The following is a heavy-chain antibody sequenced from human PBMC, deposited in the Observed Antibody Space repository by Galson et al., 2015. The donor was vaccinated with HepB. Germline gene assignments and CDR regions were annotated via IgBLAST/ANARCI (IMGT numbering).Heavy chain of an antibody. D-gene: IGHD6-19*01. CDR3: AKKAKIAVAFDY. CDR1: GFTFSSYA. Sequence: SLRLSCAASGFTFSSYAMHWVRQAPGKGLEWVAVISYDGSNKYYADSVKGRFTISRDNSKNTLYLQMNSLRAEDTAVYYCAKKAKIAVAFDYWGQGTLVTVSS. CDR2: ISYDGSNK. J-gene: IGHJ4*02. V-gene: IGHV3-30*04.